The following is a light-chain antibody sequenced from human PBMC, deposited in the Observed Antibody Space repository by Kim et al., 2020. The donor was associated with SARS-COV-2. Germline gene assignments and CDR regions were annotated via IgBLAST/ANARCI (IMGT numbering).Light chain of an antibody. CDR1: NIGSKS. J-gene: IGLJ2*01. CDR3: QVWDSSSDHLV. CDR2: YDS. Sequence: SYELTQPPSVSVAPGKTARITCGGNNIGSKSVHWYKQKPGQAPVLVIYYDSDRPSGIPERFSGSNSGNTATLTISRVEAGDEADYYCQVWDSSSDHLVFG. V-gene: IGLV3-21*04.